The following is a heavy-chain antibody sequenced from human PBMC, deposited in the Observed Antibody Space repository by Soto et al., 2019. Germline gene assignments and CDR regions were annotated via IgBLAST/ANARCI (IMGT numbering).Heavy chain of an antibody. CDR2: INQDGSER. Sequence: GGSLRLSCAGSGLTFRNDWLSWVRQAPGKGLEWVANINQDGSERYYVDSVRGRFTISRDNDENSLYLQLNSLRPEDTAVYYCAVYGYGVSAAAYWGQGTLVTVSS. J-gene: IGHJ4*02. CDR1: GLTFRNDW. CDR3: AVYGYGVSAAAY. D-gene: IGHD4-17*01. V-gene: IGHV3-7*03.